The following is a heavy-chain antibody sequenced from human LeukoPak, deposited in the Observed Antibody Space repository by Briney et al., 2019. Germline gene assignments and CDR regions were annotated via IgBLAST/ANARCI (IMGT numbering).Heavy chain of an antibody. CDR2: IYSGGST. Sequence: PGGSLRLSCAASGFTVSSNYMSWVRQAPGKGLEWVSVIYSGGSTYYADSVKGRFTISRDNSKNTLYLQMNSLRAEDTAVYYCARDYYDSSGYLSFDYWGQGTLVTVSS. CDR3: ARDYYDSSGYLSFDY. V-gene: IGHV3-53*01. CDR1: GFTVSSNY. D-gene: IGHD3-22*01. J-gene: IGHJ4*02.